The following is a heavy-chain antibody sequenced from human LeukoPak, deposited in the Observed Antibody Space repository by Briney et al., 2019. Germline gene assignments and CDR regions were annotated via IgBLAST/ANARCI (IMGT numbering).Heavy chain of an antibody. CDR2: INPNSGGT. CDR1: GYTFTGYY. CDR3: ARDHGDIVVVPAAIGDDP. D-gene: IGHD2-2*02. J-gene: IGHJ5*02. Sequence: GASVKVSCKASGYTFTGYYMHWVRQAPGQGLEWMGWINPNSGGTNYAQKFQGRGTMTRDTSISTAYMELSRLRSDDTAVYYCARDHGDIVVVPAAIGDDPWGQGTLVTVSS. V-gene: IGHV1-2*02.